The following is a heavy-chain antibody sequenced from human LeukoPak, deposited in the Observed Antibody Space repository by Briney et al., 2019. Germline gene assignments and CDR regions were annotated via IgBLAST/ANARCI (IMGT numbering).Heavy chain of an antibody. CDR3: ARNIVVVPAAEPILNMDV. CDR2: IIPIFGTA. Sequence: GSSVKVSCKASGGTFSSYAISWVRQAPGQGLEWMGGIIPIFGTANYPQKFQGRVTITADESTSTAYMELSSLRSEDTAVYYCARNIVVVPAAEPILNMDVWGKGTTVTVSS. CDR1: GGTFSSYA. D-gene: IGHD2-2*01. V-gene: IGHV1-69*01. J-gene: IGHJ6*03.